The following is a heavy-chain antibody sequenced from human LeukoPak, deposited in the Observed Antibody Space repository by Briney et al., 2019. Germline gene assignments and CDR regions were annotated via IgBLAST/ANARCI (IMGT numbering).Heavy chain of an antibody. CDR1: GFTFSNYA. D-gene: IGHD3-10*01. Sequence: AGGSLRLSCAATGFTFSNYAIHWGRQAPGKGLEWVAFISDDGSRQHYADSVKGRFTISRDNSKNTLNLQMNSLRAEDTAVYYCVKDSTGTYTLDYWGQGTLVTVSS. J-gene: IGHJ4*02. CDR2: ISDDGSRQ. CDR3: VKDSTGTYTLDY. V-gene: IGHV3-30-3*01.